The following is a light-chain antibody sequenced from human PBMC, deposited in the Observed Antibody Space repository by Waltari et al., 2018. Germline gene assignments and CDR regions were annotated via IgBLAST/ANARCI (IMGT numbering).Light chain of an antibody. Sequence: AIQMTHSPSSLSASVGARVTLTCRASQGIRNDLSWYQQKPGKAPKLLIYASSSLQSGVPSRFSGSGSGTDFTLTISSLQPEDFATYYCLQDYNYPPTFGQGTKVEIK. V-gene: IGKV1-6*01. CDR2: ASS. CDR3: LQDYNYPPT. CDR1: QGIRND. J-gene: IGKJ1*01.